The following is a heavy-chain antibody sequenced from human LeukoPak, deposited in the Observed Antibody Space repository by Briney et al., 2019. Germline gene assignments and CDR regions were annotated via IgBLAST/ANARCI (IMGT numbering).Heavy chain of an antibody. CDR1: GGSISSGDYY. CDR2: IYYSGST. D-gene: IGHD6-19*01. CDR3: ASGIAVAGKDY. V-gene: IGHV4-30-4*01. J-gene: IGHJ4*02. Sequence: SETLSLTCTVSGGSISSGDYYWSWIRQPPGKGLEWIGYIYYSGSTYYNPSLKSRVTISVDTSKNQFSLKLSSVTAADTAVYYCASGIAVAGKDYWGQGTLVTVSS.